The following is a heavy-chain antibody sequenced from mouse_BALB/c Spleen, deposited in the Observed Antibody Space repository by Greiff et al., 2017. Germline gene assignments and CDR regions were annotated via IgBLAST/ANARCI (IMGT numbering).Heavy chain of an antibody. D-gene: IGHD2-1*01. J-gene: IGHJ2*01. CDR2: ISSGGST. V-gene: IGHV5-6-5*01. CDR3: ARGDGNYPYYFDY. Sequence: EVHLVESGGGLVKPGGSLKLSCAASGFTFSSYAMSWVRQTPEKRLEWVASISSGGSTYYPDSVKGRFTISRDNARNILYLQMSSLRSEDTAMYYCARGDGNYPYYFDYWGQGTTLTVSS. CDR1: GFTFSSYA.